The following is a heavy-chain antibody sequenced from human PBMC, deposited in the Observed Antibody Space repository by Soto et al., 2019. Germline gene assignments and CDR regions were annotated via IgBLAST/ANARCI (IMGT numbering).Heavy chain of an antibody. J-gene: IGHJ6*02. Sequence: KPSETLSLTCAVSGGSISGFYWSWIRQAPGKELEWLGYKYYSGNTNYNPSLKGRVTMSIDTSKNHFSLILTSVTAADTAVYFCARGFALAARGMDVWGQVTTVTVSS. CDR2: KYYSGNT. CDR1: GGSISGFY. CDR3: ARGFALAARGMDV. V-gene: IGHV4-59*01. D-gene: IGHD6-6*01.